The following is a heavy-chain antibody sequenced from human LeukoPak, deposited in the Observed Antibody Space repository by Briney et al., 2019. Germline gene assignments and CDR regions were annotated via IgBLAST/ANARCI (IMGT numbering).Heavy chain of an antibody. D-gene: IGHD6-19*01. Sequence: PSETLSLTCTVSGGSISSESYYWRWIRQPAGRGLEWIGRIYSSGNSKYNPSLKSRVTISVDTSRNQFSLNLSSVTAADTAVYYCARDMTGSGWTDAFDIWPRGNMVTVCS. CDR2: IYSSGNS. V-gene: IGHV4-61*02. CDR1: GGSISSESYY. J-gene: IGHJ3*02. CDR3: ARDMTGSGWTDAFDI.